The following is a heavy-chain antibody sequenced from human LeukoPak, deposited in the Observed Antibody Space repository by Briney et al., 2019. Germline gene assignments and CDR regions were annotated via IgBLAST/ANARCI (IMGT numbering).Heavy chain of an antibody. D-gene: IGHD3-3*01. CDR1: GGSLSGYY. CDR3: ARGRPEWPLDY. Sequence: SETLSLTCAVYGGSLSGYYWSWIRQPPGKGLEWIGEIYHSGSTSYNPSLKSRVTISVDTSKNQFSLKLSSVTAADTAVYYCARGRPEWPLDYWGQGTLVTVSS. J-gene: IGHJ4*02. V-gene: IGHV4-34*01. CDR2: IYHSGST.